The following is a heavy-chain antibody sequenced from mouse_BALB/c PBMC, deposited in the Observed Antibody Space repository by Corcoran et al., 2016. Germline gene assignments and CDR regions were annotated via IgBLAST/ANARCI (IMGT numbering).Heavy chain of an antibody. CDR3: ASGNYYGAAY. Sequence: QVQLQQSAAELARPGASVKMSCKASGYTFTSYTMHWVKQRPGQGLEWIGYINPSSGYTEYNQKFKDKPTLTADKSSSTAYMQLSSLTSEDSAVYYCASGNYYGAAYWGQGTLVTVSA. CDR2: INPSSGYT. D-gene: IGHD1-2*01. CDR1: GYTFTSYT. V-gene: IGHV1-4*02. J-gene: IGHJ3*01.